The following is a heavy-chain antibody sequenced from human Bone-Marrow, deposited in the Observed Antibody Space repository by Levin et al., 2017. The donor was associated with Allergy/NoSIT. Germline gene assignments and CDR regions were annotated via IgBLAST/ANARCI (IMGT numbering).Heavy chain of an antibody. CDR1: GGSITSSHW. V-gene: IGHV4-4*02. Sequence: SETLSLTCAVSGGSITSSHWWSWVRQSPGKGLEWIGEILHTGTTNYNPSLQSRITISVDKSKNQFSLTLTSVTAADTALYYCARDATESDTSTYYVAPFGVWGRGTMVTVSS. D-gene: IGHD3-22*01. CDR3: ARDATESDTSTYYVAPFGV. J-gene: IGHJ3*01. CDR2: ILHTGTT.